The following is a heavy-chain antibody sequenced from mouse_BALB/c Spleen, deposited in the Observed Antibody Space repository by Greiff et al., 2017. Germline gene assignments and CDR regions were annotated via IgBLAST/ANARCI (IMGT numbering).Heavy chain of an antibody. D-gene: IGHD2-1*01. V-gene: IGHV5-17*02. J-gene: IGHJ4*01. CDR2: ISSGSSTI. CDR1: GFTFSSFG. Sequence: EVKLVESGGGLVQPGGSRKLSCAASGFTFSSFGMHWVRQAPEKGLEWVAYISSGSSTIYYADTVKGRFTISRDNPKNTLFLQMTSLRSEDTAMYYCARGGNSLYYAMDYWGQGTSVTVSS. CDR3: ARGGNSLYYAMDY.